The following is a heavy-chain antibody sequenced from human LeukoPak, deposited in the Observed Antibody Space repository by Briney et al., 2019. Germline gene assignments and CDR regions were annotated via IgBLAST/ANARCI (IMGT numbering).Heavy chain of an antibody. V-gene: IGHV3-74*01. CDR3: STGPKVGRCSCYLFN. CDR2: INSDGSST. CDR1: RFTFSRYW. Sequence: GGSLRLSCAASRFTFSRYWMHWVCQAPGKGLVWVSHINSDGSSTSYADSVKGRFTISRDNAKNTLYLQMYSLTAGDQRAYPCSTGPKVGRCSCYLFNWGQGTLVTVSS. J-gene: IGHJ4*02. D-gene: IGHD2-15*01.